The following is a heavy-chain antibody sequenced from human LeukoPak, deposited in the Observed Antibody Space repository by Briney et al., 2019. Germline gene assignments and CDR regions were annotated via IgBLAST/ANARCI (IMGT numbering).Heavy chain of an antibody. CDR2: LTSSSDTT. J-gene: IGHJ4*02. Sequence: GGSLRLSCAASGFTFSSYVMSRVRQAPGKGLEWVAALTSSSDTTYYGDSVKGRFTISRDNSKNTLYLQMNSLRAEDTAVYYCAKDKTDYGGNPRYFDYWGQGTLVTVSS. CDR1: GFTFSSYV. CDR3: AKDKTDYGGNPRYFDY. D-gene: IGHD4-23*01. V-gene: IGHV3-23*01.